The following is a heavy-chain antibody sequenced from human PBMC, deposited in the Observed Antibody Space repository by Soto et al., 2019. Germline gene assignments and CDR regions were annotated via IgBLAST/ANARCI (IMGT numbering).Heavy chain of an antibody. V-gene: IGHV3-21*02. CDR2: IASRSDYI. Sequence: EVQLVESGGGLVKPGESLRLSCAASGFTFSSYSMNWIRQGPGKGLEWVSSIASRSDYIFYADSVRGRFTSSRDNAKNSLYLQMNSLRAEDTAVYYCANSVTAHAFDFWGQGTMVSVSS. J-gene: IGHJ3*01. CDR1: GFTFSSYS. D-gene: IGHD2-21*01. CDR3: ANSVTAHAFDF.